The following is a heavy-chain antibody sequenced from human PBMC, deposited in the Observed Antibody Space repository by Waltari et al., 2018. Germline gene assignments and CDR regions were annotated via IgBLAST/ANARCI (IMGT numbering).Heavy chain of an antibody. V-gene: IGHV3-21*01. Sequence: EVQLVESGGGLVKPGGSLRLSCAASGFTFRSYSMNWVRQAPGKGLEWVSSISSSSSYIYYADSVKGRFTISRDNAKNSLYLQMNSLRAEDTAVYYCARYYYDSSGYPNWYFDLWGRGTLVTVSS. CDR3: ARYYYDSSGYPNWYFDL. J-gene: IGHJ2*01. D-gene: IGHD3-22*01. CDR2: ISSSSSYI. CDR1: GFTFRSYS.